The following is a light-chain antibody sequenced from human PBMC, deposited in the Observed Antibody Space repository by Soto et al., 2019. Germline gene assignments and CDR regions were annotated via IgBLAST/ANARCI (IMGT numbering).Light chain of an antibody. CDR2: GAS. J-gene: IGKJ1*01. Sequence: EIVMTQSPGTLSLSPGERATLSFRASQSVSSSYLSWYQQKPGQAPRLLIYGASIRATGIPARFSGSGSGTAFTLTISSLQPEDFAVYYCQQDYNLPWTFGQGTKVDIK. CDR3: QQDYNLPWT. V-gene: IGKV3D-7*01. CDR1: QSVSSSY.